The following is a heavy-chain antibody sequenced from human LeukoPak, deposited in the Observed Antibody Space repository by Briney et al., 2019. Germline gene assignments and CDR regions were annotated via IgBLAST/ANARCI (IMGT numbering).Heavy chain of an antibody. CDR1: GFVFSSYA. V-gene: IGHV3-23*05. CDR2: IDASGSNI. J-gene: IGHJ6*03. CDR3: ARVAPEQWLYYYMDV. D-gene: IGHD6-19*01. Sequence: GGSLRLSCAASGFVFSSYAMNWVRQAPGKGLEWVSVIDASGSNIESADSVKGRFTISRDNSKNTLYLQMNSLRAEDTAVYYCARVAPEQWLYYYMDVWGKGTTVTVSS.